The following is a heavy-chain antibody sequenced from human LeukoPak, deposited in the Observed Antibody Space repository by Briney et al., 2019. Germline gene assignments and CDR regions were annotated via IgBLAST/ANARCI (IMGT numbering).Heavy chain of an antibody. J-gene: IGHJ4*02. Sequence: GASVKVSCKASGYTFTNYDINWVRRATGQGLEWMGWMNPNSGNTGYAQKFQGRVTMTRSTSISTAYMELSSLTSEDTAVYYCARVSLGYCSGGTCYFQDHWGQGTLVTDSS. CDR1: GYTFTNYD. CDR3: ARVSLGYCSGGTCYFQDH. D-gene: IGHD2-15*01. V-gene: IGHV1-8*01. CDR2: MNPNSGNT.